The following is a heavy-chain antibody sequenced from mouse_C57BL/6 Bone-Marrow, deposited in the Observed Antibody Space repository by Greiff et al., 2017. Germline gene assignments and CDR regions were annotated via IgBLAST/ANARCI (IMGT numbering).Heavy chain of an antibody. V-gene: IGHV1-64*01. CDR2: MHPNGGSP. CDR1: GYTFTNYW. J-gene: IGHJ4*01. Sequence: QVQLQQPGAELVKPGASVKLSCKASGYTFTNYWMHWVKQRPGQGLEWIGMMHPNGGSPDYNEKFKSEPTLSVDKSSRTAYMELSSLTSEDSAVYDGARSYYYDYYTMDYWGQGTSVTVSS. D-gene: IGHD2-4*01. CDR3: ARSYYYDYYTMDY.